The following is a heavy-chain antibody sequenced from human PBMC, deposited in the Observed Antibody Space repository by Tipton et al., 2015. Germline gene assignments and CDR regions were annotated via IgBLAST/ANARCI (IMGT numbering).Heavy chain of an antibody. Sequence: VQLVQSGAEVKKHGESLKISCKGSGYSFTSYWIGWVRQMTGKGLEWMGIIYPGDSDTRYSPSFQGQDTLSADQSISPAYLQWSSLKSSDTAMYYCARDYYNYSGMDFWGQGTPVTVSS. CDR2: IYPGDSDT. J-gene: IGHJ6*02. V-gene: IGHV5-51*01. CDR3: ARDYYNYSGMDF. CDR1: GYSFTSYW.